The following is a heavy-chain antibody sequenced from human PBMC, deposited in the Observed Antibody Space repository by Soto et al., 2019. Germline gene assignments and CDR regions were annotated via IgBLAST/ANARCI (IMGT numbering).Heavy chain of an antibody. D-gene: IGHD1-26*01. V-gene: IGHV3-7*01. CDR1: GFTFSTFW. CDR2: IKKDGSEK. CDR3: ARGEREFFYPGGRYYYFYYMDV. J-gene: IGHJ6*03. Sequence: EVQLVESGGGLVQPGGSLRLSCAASGFTFSTFWMSWVRQAPGKGLEWVANIKKDGSEKYYVDSVKGRFTISRDNAENSLYLQMNSLRGEDTAVYYCARGEREFFYPGGRYYYFYYMDVWGKGTTVAVSS.